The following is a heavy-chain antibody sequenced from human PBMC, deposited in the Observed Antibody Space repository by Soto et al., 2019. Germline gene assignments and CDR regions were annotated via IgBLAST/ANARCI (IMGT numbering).Heavy chain of an antibody. Sequence: EVQLVQSGAEVKKPGESLRISCKASGYTFTNSWISWVRQMPGKGLEGMGRIDPNDFYTNYGPSFQGHVTISADTSISTVFLQWDGLTASDTAMYYCSRHHFLGGGEDYWGQGTLVTVSS. CDR1: GYTFTNSW. J-gene: IGHJ4*02. D-gene: IGHD3-16*01. CDR2: IDPNDFYT. V-gene: IGHV5-10-1*01. CDR3: SRHHFLGGGEDY.